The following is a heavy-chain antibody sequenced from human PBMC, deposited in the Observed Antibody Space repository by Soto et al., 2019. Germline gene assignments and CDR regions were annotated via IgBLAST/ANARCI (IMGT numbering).Heavy chain of an antibody. CDR2: IIPIFGTA. J-gene: IGHJ5*02. D-gene: IGHD5-18*01. Sequence: QVQLVQSGAEVKKPGSSVKVSCKASGGTFSSYAISWVRQAPGQGLEWMGGIIPIFGTANYAQKFQGRGTITADESTSTAYMELSSLRSEDTAVYYCATQASGYSYGSFWFDPWGQGTLVTVSS. CDR3: ATQASGYSYGSFWFDP. CDR1: GGTFSSYA. V-gene: IGHV1-69*01.